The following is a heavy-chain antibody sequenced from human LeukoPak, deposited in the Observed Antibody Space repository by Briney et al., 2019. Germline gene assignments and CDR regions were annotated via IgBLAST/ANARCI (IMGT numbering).Heavy chain of an antibody. CDR2: INHSGST. D-gene: IGHD6-6*01. CDR3: ALITIAAPYTYYYYCYMDV. Sequence: SETLSLTCAVYGGSFSGYYWSWIRQPPGKGLEWIGEINHSGSTNYNPSLKSRVTISVDTSKNQFSLKLSSVTAADTAVYYCALITIAAPYTYYYYCYMDVWGKGTTVTVSS. V-gene: IGHV4-34*01. CDR1: GGSFSGYY. J-gene: IGHJ6*03.